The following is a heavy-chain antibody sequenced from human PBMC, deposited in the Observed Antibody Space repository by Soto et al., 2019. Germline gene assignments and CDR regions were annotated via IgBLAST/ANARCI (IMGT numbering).Heavy chain of an antibody. CDR3: ARARLRAVYAFDF. Sequence: PSETLSITCTVSGGSISSGAYYWSWVRQHPGKGLEWIGYIYYSGSTYFSPSLKSRLTISVDTSKNQFSLKLSSVTAADTAMHYCARARLRAVYAFDFWGQGTMVTVSS. J-gene: IGHJ3*01. V-gene: IGHV4-31*03. CDR2: IYYSGST. CDR1: GGSISSGAYY. D-gene: IGHD5-12*01.